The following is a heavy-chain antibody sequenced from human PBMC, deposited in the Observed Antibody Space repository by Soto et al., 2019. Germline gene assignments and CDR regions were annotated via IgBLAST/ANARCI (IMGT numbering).Heavy chain of an antibody. V-gene: IGHV3-23*01. Sequence: PGGSLRLSCAASGFTFSSYTMMWVRQAPGRGLEWVSGISGTGGNTYYADSVKGRFTISRDNPKNSLYLQMDSLRAEDTAVYYCASQRRDGYFGDYWGQGTLVTV. CDR2: ISGTGGNT. D-gene: IGHD5-12*01. J-gene: IGHJ4*02. CDR3: ASQRRDGYFGDY. CDR1: GFTFSSYT.